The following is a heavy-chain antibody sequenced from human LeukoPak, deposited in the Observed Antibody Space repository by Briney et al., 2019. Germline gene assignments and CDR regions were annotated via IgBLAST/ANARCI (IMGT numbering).Heavy chain of an antibody. Sequence: SETLSLTCAVYGGSFSGYYWSWIRQPPGKGLEWVGEINHSGSTNYNPALKSRVTISVDKSKNQFSLKLSSVTAADTAVYYCARSMITFGGVIVPFDYWGQGTLVTVSS. V-gene: IGHV4-34*01. CDR1: GGSFSGYY. D-gene: IGHD3-16*02. CDR3: ARSMITFGGVIVPFDY. CDR2: INHSGST. J-gene: IGHJ4*02.